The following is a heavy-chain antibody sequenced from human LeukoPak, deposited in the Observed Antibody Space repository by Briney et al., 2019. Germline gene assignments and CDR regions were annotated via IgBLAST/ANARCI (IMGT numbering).Heavy chain of an antibody. V-gene: IGHV1-2*02. Sequence: GASVKVSCKASGYTFTGYNIHWVRQAPGQGFEWMGWINPDNGGTNYAQKFQGRATMTRDTSISTAYMELSRLGSDDTAVYYCARGGSTDSIHSCGGNCYFLDYWGQGTLVTVSS. D-gene: IGHD2-21*02. J-gene: IGHJ4*02. CDR2: INPDNGGT. CDR1: GYTFTGYN. CDR3: ARGGSTDSIHSCGGNCYFLDY.